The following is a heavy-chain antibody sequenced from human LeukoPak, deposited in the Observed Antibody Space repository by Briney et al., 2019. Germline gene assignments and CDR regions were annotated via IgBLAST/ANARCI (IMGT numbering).Heavy chain of an antibody. CDR3: ASGRQGSGNYPYFDY. D-gene: IGHD3-10*01. CDR1: GYTFTGYY. J-gene: IGHJ4*02. V-gene: IGHV1-2*02. CDR2: INPNSGGT. Sequence: ASVKVSCKASGYTFTGYYMHWVRQAPGQGLEWMGWINPNSGGTNYAQKFQGRVTVTGDTSISTAYMELSRLRSDDTAVYYCASGRQGSGNYPYFDYWGQGTLVTVSS.